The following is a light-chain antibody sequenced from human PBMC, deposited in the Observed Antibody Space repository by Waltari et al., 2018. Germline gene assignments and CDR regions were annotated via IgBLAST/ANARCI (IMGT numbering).Light chain of an antibody. Sequence: QSVLTQPPSASGTPGQSVTISCSGSISNIGTHYVYWYQQLPGTAPKLLIYLTHRRPSGGPDRFSASKSGTSASLAISGLRFEDEADYYCATRDEGPTVVFGGGTKLTVL. J-gene: IGLJ2*01. CDR1: ISNIGTHY. CDR2: LTH. CDR3: ATRDEGPTVV. V-gene: IGLV1-47*01.